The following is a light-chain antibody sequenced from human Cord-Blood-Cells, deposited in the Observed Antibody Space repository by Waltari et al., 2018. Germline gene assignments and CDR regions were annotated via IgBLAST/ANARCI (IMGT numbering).Light chain of an antibody. CDR3: QQYYSTPYT. CDR2: WAS. Sequence: DIVMTQSPDSLAVSLGERATTNCKSNQSVLYSSNNKNYLAWYQQKPGQPPKLLIYWASTRESGVPDRFSGSGSGTDFTLTISSLQAEDVAVYYCQQYYSTPYTFGQGTKLEIK. V-gene: IGKV4-1*01. CDR1: QSVLYSSNNKNY. J-gene: IGKJ2*01.